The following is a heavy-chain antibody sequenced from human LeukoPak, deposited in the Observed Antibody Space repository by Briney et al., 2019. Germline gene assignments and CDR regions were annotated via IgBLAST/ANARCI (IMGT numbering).Heavy chain of an antibody. CDR1: GGSISSYY. Sequence: SETLSLTCTVSGGSISSYYWSWIRQPAGKGLEWIGRIYTSGSTNYNPSLKSRVTISVDTSKNQFSLKLSSVTAADTAVYYCARVFSITRIDAFDIWGKGTMVTVSS. CDR2: IYTSGST. V-gene: IGHV4-4*07. J-gene: IGHJ3*02. CDR3: ARVFSITRIDAFDI. D-gene: IGHD3-22*01.